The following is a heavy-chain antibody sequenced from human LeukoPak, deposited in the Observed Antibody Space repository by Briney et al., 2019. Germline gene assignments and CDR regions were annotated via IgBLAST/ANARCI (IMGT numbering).Heavy chain of an antibody. CDR3: AREGNSGYYPY. D-gene: IGHD3-22*01. CDR2: ISYDGSEK. J-gene: IGHJ4*02. CDR1: GFTFSSYA. V-gene: IGHV3-30-3*01. Sequence: GGSLRLSCAASGFTFSSYAMHWVRQAPGKGLEWVAVISYDGSEKHYADPVKGRFTISRDNSKNTLYLQMSSLRAEDTAMYYCAREGNSGYYPYWGQGILVTVSS.